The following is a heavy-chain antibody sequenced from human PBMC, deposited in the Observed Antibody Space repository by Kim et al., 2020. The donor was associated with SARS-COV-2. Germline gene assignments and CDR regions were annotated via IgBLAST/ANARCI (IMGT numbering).Heavy chain of an antibody. CDR2: IYYSGST. D-gene: IGHD3-10*01. CDR1: GGSISSSSYY. J-gene: IGHJ4*02. Sequence: SETLSLTCTVSGGSISSSSYYWGWIRQPPGKGLEWIGSIYYSGSTYYNPSLKSRVTISVDTSKNQFSLKVSSVTAADTAVYYCASFEGHMVRGVIGPFYFDDRGRPSLVTLSS. CDR3: ASFEGHMVRGVIGPFYFDD. V-gene: IGHV4-39*01.